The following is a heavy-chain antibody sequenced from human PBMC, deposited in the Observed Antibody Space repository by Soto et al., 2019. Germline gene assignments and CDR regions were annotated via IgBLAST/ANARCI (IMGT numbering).Heavy chain of an antibody. D-gene: IGHD6-19*01. V-gene: IGHV3-30*18. Sequence: QVQLVESGGGVVQPGRSLRLSCAASGFTFGSYGMHWVRQAPGKGLEWVAVISYDGSNKYYADSVKGRFTISRDNSKNTLYLQMNSLRAEDTAVYYCAKAHSSGWYWGQGTLVTVSS. CDR1: GFTFGSYG. J-gene: IGHJ4*02. CDR3: AKAHSSGWY. CDR2: ISYDGSNK.